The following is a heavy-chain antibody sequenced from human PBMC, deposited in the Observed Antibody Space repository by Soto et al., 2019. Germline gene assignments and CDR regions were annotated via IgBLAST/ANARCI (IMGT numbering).Heavy chain of an antibody. Sequence: GGSLRLSCAAYGFTFSSYAMSWVRQAPGKGLEWVSAISGSGGSTYYADSVKGRFTISRDNSKNTLYLQMNSLRAEDTAVYYCAKDLIEYYYDSSGYYLVGSGIDYWGQGTLVTVSS. J-gene: IGHJ4*02. V-gene: IGHV3-23*01. CDR1: GFTFSSYA. CDR3: AKDLIEYYYDSSGYYLVGSGIDY. CDR2: ISGSGGST. D-gene: IGHD3-22*01.